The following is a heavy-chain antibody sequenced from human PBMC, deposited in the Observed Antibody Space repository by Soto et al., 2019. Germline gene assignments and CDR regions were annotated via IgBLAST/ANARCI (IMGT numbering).Heavy chain of an antibody. J-gene: IGHJ5*02. CDR3: VATDFPNPGGGP. CDR1: WCNRRRFA. D-gene: IGHD3-16*01. CDR2: VVVGSGNT. Sequence: STKQSSLASWCNRRRFALQWGRQTLEQRLEWSGSVVVGSGNTQYAPQFRERATITADMSTHVAYMYLGSLTSEDTALYYCVATDFPNPGGGPWGQGTLVTVSS. V-gene: IGHV1-58*01.